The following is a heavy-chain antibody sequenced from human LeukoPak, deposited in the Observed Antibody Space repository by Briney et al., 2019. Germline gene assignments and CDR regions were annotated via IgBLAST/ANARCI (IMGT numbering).Heavy chain of an antibody. D-gene: IGHD3-10*01. Sequence: ASVKVSCKASGYTFTSYDINWVRQTTGQGLEWMGWMNPHSGNTGYAQKFQGRVTMTRDTSISTAYMELSSLSSEDTAVYYCASFGSGSYYNGLDYWGQGTLVTVSS. CDR2: MNPHSGNT. CDR3: ASFGSGSYYNGLDY. J-gene: IGHJ4*02. V-gene: IGHV1-8*01. CDR1: GYTFTSYD.